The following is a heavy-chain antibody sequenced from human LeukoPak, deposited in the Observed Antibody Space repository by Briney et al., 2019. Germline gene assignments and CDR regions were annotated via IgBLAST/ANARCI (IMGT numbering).Heavy chain of an antibody. V-gene: IGHV4-61*02. J-gene: IGHJ4*02. CDR1: GGSISSGSYY. CDR2: LYTSARA. D-gene: IGHD3-22*01. CDR3: ARSPGPDLNYYDTSGSYYFDY. Sequence: NPSQTLSLTCTVSGGSISSGSYYWSWIRQPAGKGLEWIGRLYTSARANYSPSRKSRVTISVDASKNQFSLRLTSVTAADTAVYYCARSPGPDLNYYDTSGSYYFDYWGQGTLVTVSS.